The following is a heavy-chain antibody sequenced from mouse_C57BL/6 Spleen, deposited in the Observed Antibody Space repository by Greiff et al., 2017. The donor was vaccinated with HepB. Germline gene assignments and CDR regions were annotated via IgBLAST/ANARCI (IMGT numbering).Heavy chain of an antibody. Sequence: EVKVVESEGGLVQPGSSMKLSCTASGFTFSDYYMAWVRQVPEKGLEWVANINYDGSSTYYLDSLKSRFIISRDNAKNILYLQMSSLTSEDTATYYCARVYYGNYFDYWGQGTTLTVSS. V-gene: IGHV5-16*01. CDR1: GFTFSDYY. CDR2: INYDGSST. J-gene: IGHJ2*01. CDR3: ARVYYGNYFDY. D-gene: IGHD2-1*01.